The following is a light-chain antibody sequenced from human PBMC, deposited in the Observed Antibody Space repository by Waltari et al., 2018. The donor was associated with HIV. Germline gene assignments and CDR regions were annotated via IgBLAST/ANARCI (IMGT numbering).Light chain of an antibody. CDR2: ATN. J-gene: IGLJ3*02. CDR3: VLYMGSGIPM. V-gene: IGLV8-61*01. Sequence: QTVVTQEPSLSVSPGGTITLTCGLNSGSVSTSYYPSWYQQTPGQARRTLVYATNTRSSGVPDRFSGTILGNKAALTITGAQADDDSAFYCVLYMGSGIPMFGGGTKLTVL. CDR1: SGSVSTSYY.